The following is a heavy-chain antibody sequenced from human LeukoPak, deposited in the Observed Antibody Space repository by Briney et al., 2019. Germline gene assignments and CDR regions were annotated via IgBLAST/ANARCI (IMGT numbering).Heavy chain of an antibody. J-gene: IGHJ3*02. CDR2: IIPIFGTA. CDR3: AREGYCSSTSCYRANDAFDI. Sequence: ASVKVSCKASGGTFSSYAINWVRQAPGQGLEWMGGIIPIFGTANYAQKFQGRVTITTDESTSTAYMELSSLRSEDTAVYYCAREGYCSSTSCYRANDAFDIWGQGTMVTVSS. V-gene: IGHV1-69*05. CDR1: GGTFSSYA. D-gene: IGHD2-2*01.